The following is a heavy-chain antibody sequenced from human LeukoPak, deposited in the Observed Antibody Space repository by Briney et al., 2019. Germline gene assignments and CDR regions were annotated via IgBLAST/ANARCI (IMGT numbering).Heavy chain of an antibody. J-gene: IGHJ5*02. CDR3: ARGSTGAYYDFWSGYYTWFDP. V-gene: IGHV4-59*01. CDR1: GGSISSYY. CDR2: IYYSGST. D-gene: IGHD3-3*01. Sequence: PSETLSPTCTVSGGSISSYYWSWIRQPPGKGLEWIGYIYYSGSTNYNPSLKSRVTISVDTSKNQFSLKLSSVTAADTAVYYCARGSTGAYYDFWSGYYTWFDPWGQGTLVTVSS.